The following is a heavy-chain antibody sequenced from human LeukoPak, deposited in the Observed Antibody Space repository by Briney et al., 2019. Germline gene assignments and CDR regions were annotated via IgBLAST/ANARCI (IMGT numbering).Heavy chain of an antibody. CDR3: ARVRRRYCSSTSCSRREYFDY. V-gene: IGHV4-34*01. Sequence: PSETLSLKGAVYGGSFSGFYWSWLRQPQGKGREWIGEPNHSGSTNYNPSLKSRVTISVDTSKNQFSRKLSSVTAADTAVYYCARVRRRYCSSTSCSRREYFDYWGQGTLVTVSS. CDR2: PNHSGST. J-gene: IGHJ4*02. D-gene: IGHD2-2*01. CDR1: GGSFSGFY.